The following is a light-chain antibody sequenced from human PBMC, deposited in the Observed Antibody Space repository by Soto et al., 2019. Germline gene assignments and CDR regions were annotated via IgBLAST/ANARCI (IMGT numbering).Light chain of an antibody. V-gene: IGKV1-5*03. CDR2: KAS. J-gene: IGKJ1*01. Sequence: IQMTQSPSTLSASVGDRVTITCRASQSVSSFLAWYQQKPGKAPTVLIYKASALQSEVPARFSGSGSGTEFTLTISSLEPDDFATYYCQQYITYWWTFGRGTKVEIK. CDR1: QSVSSF. CDR3: QQYITYWWT.